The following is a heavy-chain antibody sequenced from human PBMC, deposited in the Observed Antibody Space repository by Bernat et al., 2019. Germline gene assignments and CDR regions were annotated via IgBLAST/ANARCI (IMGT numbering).Heavy chain of an antibody. CDR1: GGSISSGGYY. J-gene: IGHJ4*02. CDR2: IYYSGST. V-gene: IGHV4-31*03. Sequence: QVQLQESGPGLVKPSQTLSLTCTVSGGSISSGGYYWSWIRQHPGKGLEWIGYIYYSGSTYYNPSLKSRVTISLDTSKNQFSLKLSSVTAADTAVYYCARTYYDFWSGYSTAYYFDYWGQGTLVTVSS. CDR3: ARTYYDFWSGYSTAYYFDY. D-gene: IGHD3-3*01.